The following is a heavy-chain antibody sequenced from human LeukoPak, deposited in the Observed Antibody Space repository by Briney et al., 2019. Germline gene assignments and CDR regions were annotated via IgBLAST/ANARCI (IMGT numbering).Heavy chain of an antibody. CDR2: IYPGDSDT. CDR1: GYSFTTYW. CDR3: ARHSSGWYPLDY. V-gene: IGHV5-51*01. D-gene: IGHD6-19*01. Sequence: GESLQISCKGSGYSFTTYWIDWVRQMPGKGLEWMGSIYPGDSDTRYSPSFQGQVTISAAKSNSTAYLQWSSLKASDTAMYYCARHSSGWYPLDYWGLGTLVTVSS. J-gene: IGHJ4*02.